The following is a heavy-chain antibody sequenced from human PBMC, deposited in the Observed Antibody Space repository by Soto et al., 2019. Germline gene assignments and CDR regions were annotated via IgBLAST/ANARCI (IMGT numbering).Heavy chain of an antibody. J-gene: IGHJ4*02. Sequence: GWSLRLSCAASGFTFSSYAMHLVRQAPGKGLEWVAVISYDGSNKYYADSVKGRFTISRDNSKNTLYLQMNSLRAEDTAVYYCARDRRYYYDNSGPLDYWGEGTLVTVSS. CDR2: ISYDGSNK. V-gene: IGHV3-30-3*01. D-gene: IGHD3-22*01. CDR1: GFTFSSYA. CDR3: ARDRRYYYDNSGPLDY.